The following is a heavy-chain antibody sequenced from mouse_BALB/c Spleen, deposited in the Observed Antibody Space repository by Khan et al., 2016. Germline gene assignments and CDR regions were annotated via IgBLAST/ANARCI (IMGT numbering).Heavy chain of an antibody. CDR2: INTHSGVP. V-gene: IGHV9-4*02. D-gene: IGHD3-1*01. Sequence: QIQLVQSGPELKKPGETVRISCKASGYTFTTAGMQWVQKMPGKGLKWIGWINTHSGVPKYAEDFKGRFAFSLETSASTAYLQISNLKNEDTATYFCAREGKARATWAMDYWGQGTSVTVSS. CDR3: AREGKARATWAMDY. CDR1: GYTFTTAG. J-gene: IGHJ4*01.